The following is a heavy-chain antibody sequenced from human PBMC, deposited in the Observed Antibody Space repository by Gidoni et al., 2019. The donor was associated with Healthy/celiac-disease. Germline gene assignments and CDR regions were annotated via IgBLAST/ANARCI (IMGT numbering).Heavy chain of an antibody. D-gene: IGHD2-2*01. CDR1: GFTVSSNY. Sequence: EVQLVESGGGLIQPGGSLRLSCAASGFTVSSNYMSWVRQAPGKGLEWVSVIYSGGSTYYADSVKGRFTISRDNSKNTLYLQMNSLRAEDTAVYYCAREGIVVVPAAMGGTYYYYGMDVWGQGTTVTVSS. V-gene: IGHV3-53*01. J-gene: IGHJ6*02. CDR2: IYSGGST. CDR3: AREGIVVVPAAMGGTYYYYGMDV.